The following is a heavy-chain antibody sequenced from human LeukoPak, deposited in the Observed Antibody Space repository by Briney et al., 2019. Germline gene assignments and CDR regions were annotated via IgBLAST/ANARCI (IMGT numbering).Heavy chain of an antibody. CDR1: GYTFISYG. CDR2: ISANNGNT. Sequence: ASVKVSCKASGYTFISYGISWVRQAPGQGLEWMGWISANNGNTNYAQNLQGRVTMTTDTSTSTAYMELRSLRSEDTAVYYCATATSTAMVYFDYWGQGTLVTVSS. D-gene: IGHD5-18*01. CDR3: ATATSTAMVYFDY. V-gene: IGHV1-18*01. J-gene: IGHJ4*02.